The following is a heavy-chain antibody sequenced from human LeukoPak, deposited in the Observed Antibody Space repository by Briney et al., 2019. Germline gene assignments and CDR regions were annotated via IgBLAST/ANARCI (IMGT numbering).Heavy chain of an antibody. V-gene: IGHV1-8*01. J-gene: IGHJ4*02. CDR3: ARDGEWFGEFLDDY. CDR1: GYTFTSYD. Sequence: ASVKVSCKASGYTFTSYDINWVRQATGQGLEWMGWMNPNSGNTGYAQKFQGRVTMTRNTSISTAYMELSSLRPEDTAVYYCARDGEWFGEFLDDYWGQGTLVTVSS. D-gene: IGHD3-10*01. CDR2: MNPNSGNT.